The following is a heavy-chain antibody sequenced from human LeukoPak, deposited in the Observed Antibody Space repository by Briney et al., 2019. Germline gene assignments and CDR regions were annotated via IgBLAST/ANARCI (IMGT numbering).Heavy chain of an antibody. V-gene: IGHV3-48*01. J-gene: IGHJ4*02. CDR1: GFTFRNYN. CDR2: ISSDSTTI. D-gene: IGHD1-1*01. CDR3: ARDITELERLFDY. Sequence: GGSLRLSCAASGFTFRNYNMNWVRQAPGKGLEWISYISSDSTTIYYADSVKSRFTISRDNAKNSLYLQMNSLRAEDTAVYYCARDITELERLFDYWGQGTLVTVSS.